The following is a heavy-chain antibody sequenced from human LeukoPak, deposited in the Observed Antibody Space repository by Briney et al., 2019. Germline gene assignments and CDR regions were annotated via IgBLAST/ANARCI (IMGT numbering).Heavy chain of an antibody. D-gene: IGHD3-16*01. V-gene: IGHV3-9*01. CDR1: GFTFDDYA. CDR2: ISWNSGSI. CDR3: AKKKRGAGPFDY. J-gene: IGHJ4*02. Sequence: EPGRSLRLSCAASGFTFDDYAMHWVRQAPGKGLEWVSGISWNSGSIGYADSVKGRFTISRDNAKNSLYLQMNSLRAEDTALYYCAKKKRGAGPFDYWGQGSLVTVSS.